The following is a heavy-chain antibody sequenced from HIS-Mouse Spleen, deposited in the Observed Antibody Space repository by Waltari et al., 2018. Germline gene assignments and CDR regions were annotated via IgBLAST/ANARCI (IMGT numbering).Heavy chain of an antibody. CDR1: GFTFEDYV. CDR3: AREEWFPYYFDY. CDR2: INWNGGST. D-gene: IGHD3-3*01. V-gene: IGHV3-20*01. Sequence: EVQLAESGGGVVRQGGSLSFSCAASGFTFEDYVRRWLRQAAGKGLEWVSGINWNGGSTGYADSVKGRFTISRDNAKNSLYLQMNSLRAEDTALYHCAREEWFPYYFDYWGQGTLVTASS. J-gene: IGHJ4*02.